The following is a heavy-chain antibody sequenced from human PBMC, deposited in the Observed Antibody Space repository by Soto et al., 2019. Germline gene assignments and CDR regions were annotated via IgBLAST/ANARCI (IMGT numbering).Heavy chain of an antibody. CDR1: GFTFSSYG. V-gene: IGHV3-30*18. CDR2: ISNDGSDK. J-gene: IGHJ1*01. Sequence: QVQLVESGGGVVQPGRSLRLSCAASGFTFSSYGMHWVRQAPGKGLEWVAVISNDGSDKYYADSVKGRFTISRDNSNNTLYLQMDSLRAEDTAVYYCAKGVVVATTCFQHWGQGTLVTVSS. CDR3: AKGVVVATTCFQH. D-gene: IGHD2-15*01.